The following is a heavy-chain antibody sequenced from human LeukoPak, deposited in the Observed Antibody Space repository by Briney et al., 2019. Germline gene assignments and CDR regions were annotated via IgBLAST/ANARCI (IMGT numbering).Heavy chain of an antibody. J-gene: IGHJ4*02. CDR1: GFTFNNYY. CDR3: VKDRYVARGDYLDF. Sequence: GGSLRLSCVASGFTFNNYYMTWVRQAPGKGLEWVSTIGGSDGSTYYADSVKGRFTTSRDNAKNTQSLQMSSLRTEDTAIYYCVKDRYVARGDYLDFWGQGTLVTVSS. V-gene: IGHV3-23*01. CDR2: IGGSDGST. D-gene: IGHD3-10*01.